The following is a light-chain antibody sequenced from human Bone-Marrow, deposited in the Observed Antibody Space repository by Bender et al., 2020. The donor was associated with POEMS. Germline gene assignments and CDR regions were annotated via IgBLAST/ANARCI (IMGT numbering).Light chain of an antibody. V-gene: IGLV2-23*02. CDR2: EVT. CDR3: CSYAGSSIWV. CDR1: SSVVGSYNF. Sequence: QSALTQPASVSGSPGQSITISCSGTSSVVGSYNFVSWYQQSPGKAPKLVIYEVTKRPSGVSNRFSGSKSDNTASLTISGLQAEDEADFYCCSYAGSSIWVFGGGTKLTVL. J-gene: IGLJ3*02.